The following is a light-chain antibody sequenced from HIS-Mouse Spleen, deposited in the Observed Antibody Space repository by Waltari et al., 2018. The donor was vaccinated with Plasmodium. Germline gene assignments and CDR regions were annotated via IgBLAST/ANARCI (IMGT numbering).Light chain of an antibody. V-gene: IGLV2-14*03. CDR3: SSYTSSSTVV. J-gene: IGLJ2*01. CDR1: SSDVGGYNY. Sequence: QSALTQPASVSGSPGKSITISCTGTSSDVGGYNYVSWYQQHPGKAPKLMLYDVSNRPSGVSNRFSGSKSGNTASLTISGLQAEDEADYYCSSYTSSSTVVFGGGTKLTVL. CDR2: DVS.